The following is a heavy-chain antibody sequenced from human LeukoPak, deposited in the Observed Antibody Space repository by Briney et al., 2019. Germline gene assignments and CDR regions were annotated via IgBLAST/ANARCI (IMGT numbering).Heavy chain of an antibody. D-gene: IGHD1-1*01. CDR1: GGSISSSSYY. V-gene: IGHV4-39*01. J-gene: IGHJ5*02. CDR3: ARRRGTNENNWFDP. Sequence: SETLSLTCTVSGGSISSSSYYWGWIRQPPGKGLEWIGSIYYSGSTYYNPSLKSRVTISVDTSKNQFSLKPSSVTAADTAVYYCARRRGTNENNWFDPWGQGTLVPVSS. CDR2: IYYSGST.